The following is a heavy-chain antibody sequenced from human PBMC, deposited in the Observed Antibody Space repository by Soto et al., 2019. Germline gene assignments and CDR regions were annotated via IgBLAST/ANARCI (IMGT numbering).Heavy chain of an antibody. J-gene: IGHJ6*02. D-gene: IGHD4-4*01. CDR1: GYTFNSYA. Sequence: GPSVKVSCKDSGYTFNSYAMHWVRQAHRQRLEWMGWINAGNGNTKYSQKFQGRVTITRDTSASTAYMELSSLRSEDTAVYYCATETTVTTRPRGPNYYYYGMDVWGQGTTVTVSS. CDR3: ATETTVTTRPRGPNYYYYGMDV. V-gene: IGHV1-3*01. CDR2: INAGNGNT.